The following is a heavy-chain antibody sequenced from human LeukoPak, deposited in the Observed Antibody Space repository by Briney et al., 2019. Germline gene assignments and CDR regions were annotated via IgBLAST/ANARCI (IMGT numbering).Heavy chain of an antibody. V-gene: IGHV4-59*08. CDR1: GGSISSYY. CDR2: IYYSGST. Sequence: SETLSLTCTVSGGSISSYYWSWIRQPPGKGLEWIGYIYYSGSTNYNPSLKSRVTMSVDTSQNQFSLKLSSVTAADTAVYYCARIRGGIMPIDHWGQGILVTVSS. D-gene: IGHD3-16*01. J-gene: IGHJ4*02. CDR3: ARIRGGIMPIDH.